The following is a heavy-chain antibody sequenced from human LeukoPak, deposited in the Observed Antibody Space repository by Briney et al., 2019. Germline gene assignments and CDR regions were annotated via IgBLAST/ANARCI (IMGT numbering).Heavy chain of an antibody. Sequence: SETLSLTCAVYGGSFSGYYWSWIRQPPGKGLEWIGEINHSGSTNYNPSLKSRVTIAVDTSKNQFSLKLSSVTAADTVVYYCARASIAAAGTSVPQPDYWGQGTLVTVSS. CDR1: GGSFSGYY. V-gene: IGHV4-34*01. J-gene: IGHJ4*02. D-gene: IGHD6-13*01. CDR2: INHSGST. CDR3: ARASIAAAGTSVPQPDY.